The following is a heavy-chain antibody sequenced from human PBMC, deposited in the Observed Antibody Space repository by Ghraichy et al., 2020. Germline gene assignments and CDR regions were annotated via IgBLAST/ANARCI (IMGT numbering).Heavy chain of an antibody. CDR1: GFTFSNAW. CDR2: IKSKTDGGTT. J-gene: IGHJ6*03. CDR3: TTGPIVATTFYYYYYMDV. D-gene: IGHD5-12*01. Sequence: LSLTCAASGFTFSNAWMSWVRQAPGKGLEWVGRIKSKTDGGTTDYAAPVKGRFTISRDDSKNTLYLQMNSLKTEDTAVYYCTTGPIVATTFYYYYYMDVWGKGTTVTVSS. V-gene: IGHV3-15*01.